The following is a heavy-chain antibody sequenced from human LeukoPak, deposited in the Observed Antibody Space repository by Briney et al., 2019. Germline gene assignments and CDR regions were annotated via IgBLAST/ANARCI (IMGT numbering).Heavy chain of an antibody. CDR3: ARDSWYYDFWSGYYTANMGFDY. CDR2: IKQDGSEK. D-gene: IGHD3-3*01. CDR1: GFTFSSYW. V-gene: IGHV3-7*01. J-gene: IGHJ4*02. Sequence: GGSLRLSCAASGFTFSSYWMSWVRQAPGKGLEWVANIKQDGSEKYYVDSVKGRFTISRDNAKNSLYLQMNSLRAEDTAVYYCARDSWYYDFWSGYYTANMGFDYWGQGTLVTVSS.